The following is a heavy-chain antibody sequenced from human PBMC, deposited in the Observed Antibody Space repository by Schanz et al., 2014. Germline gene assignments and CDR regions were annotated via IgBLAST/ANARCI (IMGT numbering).Heavy chain of an antibody. CDR1: GGTFSSDT. D-gene: IGHD3-22*01. CDR2: IVPIAGIP. Sequence: KKPGSSVKVSCKASGGTFSSDTFSWVRQAPGQGLEWMGRIVPIAGIPNYAQMFQGRVTITVEKSSDTAYIELSSLRSEVSAVYYCVTQVGVYDRVWFVPRG. CDR3: VTQVGVYDRVWFVP. V-gene: IGHV1-69*02. J-gene: IGHJ5*02.